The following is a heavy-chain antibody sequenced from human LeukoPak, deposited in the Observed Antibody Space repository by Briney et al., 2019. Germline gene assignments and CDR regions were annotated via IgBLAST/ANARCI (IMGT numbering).Heavy chain of an antibody. CDR1: GGSISSYH. CDR3: ARGWVLVAGNYYYGMDV. V-gene: IGHV4-59*12. CDR2: TYNSGST. D-gene: IGHD6-19*01. J-gene: IGHJ6*02. Sequence: KPSETLSLTCTVSGGSISSYHWSWIRQPPGKGLEWIGDTYNSGSTNYNPSLKSRVTISVDTSKNQFSLKLSSVTAADTAVYYCARGWVLVAGNYYYGMDVWGQGTTVTVSS.